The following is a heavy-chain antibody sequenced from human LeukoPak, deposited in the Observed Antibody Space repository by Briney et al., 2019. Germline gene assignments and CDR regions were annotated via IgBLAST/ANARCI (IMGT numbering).Heavy chain of an antibody. CDR1: GFTFSSNY. CDR2: IYSGGST. CDR3: ARGRSLWIQLWFDY. D-gene: IGHD5-18*01. Sequence: PGGSLRLSCAASGFTFSSNYMSWVRQAPGKGLEGVSVIYSGGSTYYADSVKGRFTISRDNSKNTLYLQMNSLRAEDTAVYYCARGRSLWIQLWFDYWGQGTLVTVSS. V-gene: IGHV3-66*01. J-gene: IGHJ4*02.